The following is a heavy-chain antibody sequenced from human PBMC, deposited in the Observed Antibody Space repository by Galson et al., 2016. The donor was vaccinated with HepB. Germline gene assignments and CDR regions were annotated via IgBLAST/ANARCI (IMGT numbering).Heavy chain of an antibody. J-gene: IGHJ1*01. CDR1: GIVVSSTH. CDR2: IYRGGET. V-gene: IGHV3-53*03. Sequence: SLRLSCAASGIVVSSTHFSWVRQTPGKGLEWVSDIYRGGETYHADSVNGRFTISRDNAGDSLFLHMNNVRVEDTAVYSCAGGNGWLIQDWGQGTLVTVSS. D-gene: IGHD6-19*01. CDR3: AGGNGWLIQD.